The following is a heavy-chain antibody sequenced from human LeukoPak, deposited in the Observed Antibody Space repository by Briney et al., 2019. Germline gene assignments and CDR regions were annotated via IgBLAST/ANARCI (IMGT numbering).Heavy chain of an antibody. V-gene: IGHV3-30*18. D-gene: IGHD5-24*01. CDR3: AKDPSMRWLQFSYFDY. Sequence: GGSLRLSCVASGFTFSSYGIHWVRQAPGKGLEWVAVISYDGSNKYYSDSVKGRFTISRDNSKNTLYLQTNSLRAEDTAVYYCAKDPSMRWLQFSYFDYWGQGTLVTVSS. J-gene: IGHJ4*02. CDR1: GFTFSSYG. CDR2: ISYDGSNK.